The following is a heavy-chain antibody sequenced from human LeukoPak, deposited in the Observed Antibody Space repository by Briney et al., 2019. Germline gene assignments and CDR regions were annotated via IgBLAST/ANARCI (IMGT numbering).Heavy chain of an antibody. CDR3: ATSRIAVAGTGLDY. Sequence: SVKVSCKASGGTFSRYAISWVRQAPGQGLEWTGGILHIIGTANYAQKFQGRVTITADESTSTAYMELSSLRSEDTAVYYCATSRIAVAGTGLDYWGQGTLVTVSS. V-gene: IGHV1-69*13. CDR1: GGTFSRYA. CDR2: ILHIIGTA. D-gene: IGHD6-19*01. J-gene: IGHJ4*02.